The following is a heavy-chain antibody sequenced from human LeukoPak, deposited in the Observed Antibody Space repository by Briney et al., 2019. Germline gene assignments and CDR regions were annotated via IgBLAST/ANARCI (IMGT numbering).Heavy chain of an antibody. CDR2: INHSGST. J-gene: IGHJ4*02. V-gene: IGHV4-34*01. CDR1: GGSFSGYY. CDR3: ARGDHCSGGSCYNYFDY. Sequence: SETLSLTCAVYGGSFSGYYWSWIRQPPGKGLEWIGEINHSGSTNYNPSLKSRVTISVDTSKNQFSLRLSSVTAVDTAVYYCARGDHCSGGSCYNYFDYWGQGTLVTVSS. D-gene: IGHD2-15*01.